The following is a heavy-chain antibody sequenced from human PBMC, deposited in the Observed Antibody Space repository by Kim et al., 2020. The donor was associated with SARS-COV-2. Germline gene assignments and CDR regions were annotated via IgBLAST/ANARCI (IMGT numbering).Heavy chain of an antibody. CDR1: GATFSDYY. V-gene: IGHV4-34*01. D-gene: IGHD2-8*01. J-gene: IGHJ5*02. CDR3: ARAKYCTLNKCDNWFDP. Sequence: SETLSLTCGVYGATFSDYYWGWIRQPPGKGLEWIGEVHQSRGTHYNSSLKSRVTISLDKAKNQFSLKLTSVTAADTAVYYCARAKYCTLNKCDNWFDPWGQGTLVTVSS. CDR2: VHQSRGT.